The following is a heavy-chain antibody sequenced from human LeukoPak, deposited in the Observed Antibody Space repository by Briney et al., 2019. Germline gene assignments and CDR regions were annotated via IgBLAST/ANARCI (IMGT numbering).Heavy chain of an antibody. CDR2: INPSGGST. J-gene: IGHJ3*02. CDR3: ARVGGLRDLWDAFDI. Sequence: APGNMNKWMGIINPSGGSTSYAQKFQGRVTMTRDTSTSTVYMELSSLRSEDTAVYYCARVGGLRDLWDAFDIWGQGTMVTVSS. D-gene: IGHD2/OR15-2a*01. V-gene: IGHV1-46*01.